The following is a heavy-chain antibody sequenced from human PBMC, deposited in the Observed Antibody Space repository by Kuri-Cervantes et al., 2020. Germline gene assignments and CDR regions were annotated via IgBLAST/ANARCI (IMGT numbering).Heavy chain of an antibody. D-gene: IGHD5-12*01. CDR2: ISWNSGSI. V-gene: IGHV3-9*01. CDR1: GFTFDDYA. Sequence: GGSLRLSCAASGFTFDDYAMHWVRQAPGKGLEWVSGISWNSGSIGYADSVKGRFTISRDNAKNTLYLQMNSLRAEDTAVYYCAKDVGYSGYDPAPPFNWFGPWGQGTLVTVSS. CDR3: AKDVGYSGYDPAPPFNWFGP. J-gene: IGHJ5*02.